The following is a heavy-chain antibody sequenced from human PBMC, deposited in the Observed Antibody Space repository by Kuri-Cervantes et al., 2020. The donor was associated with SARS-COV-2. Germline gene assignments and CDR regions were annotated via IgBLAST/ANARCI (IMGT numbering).Heavy chain of an antibody. CDR1: GGSFSGYY. V-gene: IGHV4-34*01. CDR3: ARAVKRFDY. D-gene: IGHD2/OR15-2a*01. CDR2: INHSGST. Sequence: SETLSLTCAVYGGSFSGYYWSWIRQPPGKGLEWIGEINHSGSTNYNPSLKSRVTISVDTSKNQFSLNLSSVTAADTAVYYCARAVKRFDYWGQGTLVTVSS. J-gene: IGHJ4*02.